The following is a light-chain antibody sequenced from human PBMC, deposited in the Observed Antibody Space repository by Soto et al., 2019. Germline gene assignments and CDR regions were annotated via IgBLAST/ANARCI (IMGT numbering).Light chain of an antibody. V-gene: IGKV3-15*01. CDR3: KQYNNWPT. CDR1: QSVSSN. Sequence: EIVITHSPAALSVSPGERATLSCMASQSVSSNLAWYQQKPGQAPRLLIYGASTRATGIPARFSGSGSGTEFTLTISSLQSEDFAVYYCKQYNNWPTFGQGTKVDIK. CDR2: GAS. J-gene: IGKJ1*01.